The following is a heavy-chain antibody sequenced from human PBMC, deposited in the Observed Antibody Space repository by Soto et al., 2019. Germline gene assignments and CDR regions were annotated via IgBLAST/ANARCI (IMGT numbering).Heavy chain of an antibody. D-gene: IGHD5-18*01. Sequence: GGSLRLSCAASGFTFSSYWMSWVRQAPGKGLEWVANIKQDVGEKYYVDSVKGRFTISRDNAKNSLYLQMNSLRGDDTAVYYCVRDYRVSYGYGPFDYWGQGTLVTVSS. V-gene: IGHV3-7*03. J-gene: IGHJ4*02. CDR3: VRDYRVSYGYGPFDY. CDR2: IKQDVGEK. CDR1: GFTFSSYW.